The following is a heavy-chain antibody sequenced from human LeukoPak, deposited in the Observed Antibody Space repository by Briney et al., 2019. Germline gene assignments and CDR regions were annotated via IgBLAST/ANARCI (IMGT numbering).Heavy chain of an antibody. D-gene: IGHD2-15*01. CDR2: ISSSSSYI. CDR3: ARRMEAGYCSGGSCYSFDY. Sequence: PGGSLRLSCAASGFTFSSYSMNWVRQAPGKGLEWVSSISSSSSYIYYADSVKGRFTISRDNAKNSLHLQMNSLRAEDTAVYYCARRMEAGYCSGGSCYSFDYWGQGTLVTVSS. J-gene: IGHJ4*02. V-gene: IGHV3-21*01. CDR1: GFTFSSYS.